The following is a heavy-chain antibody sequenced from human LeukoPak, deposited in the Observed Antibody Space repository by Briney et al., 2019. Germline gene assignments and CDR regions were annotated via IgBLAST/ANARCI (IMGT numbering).Heavy chain of an antibody. CDR3: AKPDSSGYADAFDI. Sequence: GGSLRLSCAASGFTFSSYGMHWVRQAPGKGLEWVAVISYDGSNKYYADSVKGRFTISRDNSKNTLYLQMNSLRAEDTAVYYCAKPDSSGYADAFDIWGQGTMVTVSS. CDR1: GFTFSSYG. CDR2: ISYDGSNK. V-gene: IGHV3-33*05. D-gene: IGHD3-22*01. J-gene: IGHJ3*02.